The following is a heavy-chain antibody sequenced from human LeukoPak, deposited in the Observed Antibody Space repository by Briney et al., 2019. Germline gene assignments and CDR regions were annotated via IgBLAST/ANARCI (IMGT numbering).Heavy chain of an antibody. CDR2: ISGSGGST. CDR3: AKALHVLLWFGESYYFDY. CDR1: GFTFSSYA. J-gene: IGHJ4*02. Sequence: PGGSLRLSCAASGFTFSSYAMSWVRQAPGKGLEWVSAISGSGGSTYSADSVKGRFTISRDNSKNTLYLQMNSLRAEDTAVYYCAKALHVLLWFGESYYFDYWGQGTLVTVSS. D-gene: IGHD3-10*01. V-gene: IGHV3-23*01.